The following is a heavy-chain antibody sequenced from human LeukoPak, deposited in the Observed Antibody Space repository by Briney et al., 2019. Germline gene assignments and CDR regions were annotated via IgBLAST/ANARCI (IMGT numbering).Heavy chain of an antibody. V-gene: IGHV4-4*07. D-gene: IGHD3-3*01. CDR2: IYISGST. CDR3: AREYDFWTGRDSSKGWLDP. Sequence: RSSETLSLTCSVSGVSINDHCWTWVRQPAGRGLEWIGHIYISGSTDYNPSLKSRVTLSVDMSKNQFSLRLTSVTAADTAVYYCAREYDFWTGRDSSKGWLDPWGPGILVAVSS. J-gene: IGHJ5*02. CDR1: GVSINDHC.